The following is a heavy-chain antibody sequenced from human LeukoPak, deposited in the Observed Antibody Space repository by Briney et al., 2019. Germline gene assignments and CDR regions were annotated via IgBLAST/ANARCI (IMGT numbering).Heavy chain of an antibody. CDR3: AREASYSSSWATFDY. J-gene: IGHJ4*02. V-gene: IGHV3-7*01. CDR1: GFTFSSYW. CDR2: IKQDGSEK. D-gene: IGHD6-13*01. Sequence: GGSLRLSCAASGFTFSSYWMSWVRQAPGKGLEWVANIKQDGSEKYYVDSVKGRFTISRDIASNSLYLQMNSLRAEDTGVYYCAREASYSSSWATFDYWGQGTLVTVSS.